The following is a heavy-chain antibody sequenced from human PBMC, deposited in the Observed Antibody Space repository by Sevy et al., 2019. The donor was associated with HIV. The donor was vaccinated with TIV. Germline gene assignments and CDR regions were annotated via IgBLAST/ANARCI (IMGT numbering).Heavy chain of an antibody. J-gene: IGHJ6*02. Sequence: GGSLRLSCAASGFTFSSYAMSWVRQAPGKGLEWVSAISGSGGSTYYADSVKGRFTISRDNSKNTRYLQMNSLRAEDTAVYYCAKGGYCSSTSCYLGLYGMDVWGQGTTVTVSS. D-gene: IGHD2-2*01. CDR3: AKGGYCSSTSCYLGLYGMDV. V-gene: IGHV3-23*01. CDR1: GFTFSSYA. CDR2: ISGSGGST.